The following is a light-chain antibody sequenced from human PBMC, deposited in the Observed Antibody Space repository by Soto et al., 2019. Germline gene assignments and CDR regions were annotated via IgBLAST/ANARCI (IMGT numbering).Light chain of an antibody. J-gene: IGKJ1*01. Sequence: DIQMTQSPSTLSASIGDRVTITCRASQSISKWLAWHQQKPGKAPKLLIYDASSLQSGVPPRFSGSGSGTAFTLTIRSLQPDDIATYYCQQYSSYSAWTFGEGTKVEIK. V-gene: IGKV1-5*01. CDR3: QQYSSYSAWT. CDR2: DAS. CDR1: QSISKW.